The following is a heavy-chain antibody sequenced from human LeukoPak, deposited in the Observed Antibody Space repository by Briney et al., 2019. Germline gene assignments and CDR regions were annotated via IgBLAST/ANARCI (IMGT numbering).Heavy chain of an antibody. J-gene: IGHJ6*03. CDR1: GYTLTELS. CDR2: FDPEDGET. D-gene: IGHD3-9*01. V-gene: IGHV1-24*01. CDR3: ATAVPSKKSLLRYSDYYYYYMDV. Sequence: ASVKVSCKVSGYTLTELSMHWVRQAPGKGLEWMGGFDPEDGETIYAQKFQGRVTMTEDTSTDTAYMELSSLRSEDTAVYYCATAVPSKKSLLRYSDYYYYYMDVWGKGTTVTVSS.